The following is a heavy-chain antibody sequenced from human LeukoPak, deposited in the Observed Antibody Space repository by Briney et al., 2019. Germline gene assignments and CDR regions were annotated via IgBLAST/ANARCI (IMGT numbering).Heavy chain of an antibody. CDR2: LSYSGTT. V-gene: IGHV4-59*01. CDR3: ARFRSAVAGTYNYYYLDV. CDR1: DGSISSYY. Sequence: SETLSLTCTVSDGSISSYYWSWLRLPPGKGLKYIGYLSYSGTTNYNPSLKSRITISLDTSKNQISLRLSSVTAADTAVYYCARFRSAVAGTYNYYYLDVWGKGTTVTVSS. J-gene: IGHJ6*03. D-gene: IGHD6-19*01.